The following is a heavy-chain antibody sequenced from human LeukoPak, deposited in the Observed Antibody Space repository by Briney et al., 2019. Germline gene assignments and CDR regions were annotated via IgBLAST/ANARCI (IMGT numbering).Heavy chain of an antibody. CDR3: VRFALTSSLDH. CDR2: IYPGYSGA. V-gene: IGHV5-51*01. CDR1: GYTLTNNW. J-gene: IGHJ5*02. Sequence: GESLKISCKISGYTLTNNWIGWVRQVPGKGLEWMGLIYPGYSGAKYSPSFQGQVPLSVDASISTAYLQLTGLRASDTAIYYCVRFALTSSLDHWGQGTLVTVSS. D-gene: IGHD6-13*01.